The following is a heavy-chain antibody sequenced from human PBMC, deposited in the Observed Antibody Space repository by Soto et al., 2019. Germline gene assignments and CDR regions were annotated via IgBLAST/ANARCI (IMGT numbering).Heavy chain of an antibody. CDR1: GYSFTSYA. Sequence: ASVKVSCKASGYSFTSYAMHWVRQAPGQRLEWMGMINASNGNTNYSQKFQGRVTITRDTSASTAYMELSSLRSEDTAVYYCARGQDQQWELRLAFDIWGQGTMVTVSS. CDR2: INASNGNT. V-gene: IGHV1-3*01. D-gene: IGHD1-26*01. J-gene: IGHJ3*02. CDR3: ARGQDQQWELRLAFDI.